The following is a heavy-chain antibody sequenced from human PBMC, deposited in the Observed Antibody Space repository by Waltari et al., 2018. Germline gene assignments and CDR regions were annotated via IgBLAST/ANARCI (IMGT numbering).Heavy chain of an antibody. Sequence: QVQLQESGPGLVKPSETLSLTCSVSGASITADYWSWLRQPPGKGFEWIGYIYQTGSTNYSPSLKGRITMSIDVSENQFSLSLTSVTAADTAVYFCARDRSGGYPSYNFDVWGQGTTVTVSS. D-gene: IGHD3-22*01. CDR1: GASITADY. J-gene: IGHJ6*02. V-gene: IGHV4-59*01. CDR2: IYQTGST. CDR3: ARDRSGGYPSYNFDV.